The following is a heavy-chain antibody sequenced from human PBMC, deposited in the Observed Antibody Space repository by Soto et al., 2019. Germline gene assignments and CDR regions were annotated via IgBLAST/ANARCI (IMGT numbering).Heavy chain of an antibody. CDR2: INAGNGNT. J-gene: IGHJ5*02. CDR1: GYTFTSYA. Sequence: QVQLVQSGAEEKKPGASVKVSCKASGYTFTSYAMNWVRQAPGQRVEWMGWINAGNGNTKYAQKYQGRVTITRDTSASTAYMELSSLRSDDTAVYYCARDAGYGYGNTWGQGTLVTVSS. CDR3: ARDAGYGYGNT. D-gene: IGHD5-18*01. V-gene: IGHV1-3*05.